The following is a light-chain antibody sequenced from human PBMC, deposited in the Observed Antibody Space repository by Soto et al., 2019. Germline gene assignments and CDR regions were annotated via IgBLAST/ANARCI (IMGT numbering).Light chain of an antibody. J-gene: IGKJ4*01. Sequence: DIVMTQSPLSLPVTPGEPASISCRSSQSLLQTNGNTYLDWYLQKPGQSPQLLISLATNRASGVPDRFSVSGSGTDFTLKISRVEAEDVGVYYFMQALQIPFTIGGGTQVEIK. V-gene: IGKV2-28*01. CDR1: QSLLQTNGNTY. CDR3: MQALQIPFT. CDR2: LAT.